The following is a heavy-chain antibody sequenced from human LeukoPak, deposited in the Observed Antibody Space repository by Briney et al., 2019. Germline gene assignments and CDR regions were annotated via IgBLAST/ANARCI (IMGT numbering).Heavy chain of an antibody. D-gene: IGHD6-13*01. V-gene: IGHV1-18*01. Sequence: ASVKVSCKASGYTFSSYGISWVRQAPGQGLEWMGWISAYNGNTNYAQKLQGRVTMTTDTSTSTAYMELSSLRSEDTAVYYCARGSSSWYYGSRFDYWGQGTLVTVSS. CDR2: ISAYNGNT. CDR3: ARGSSSWYYGSRFDY. J-gene: IGHJ4*02. CDR1: GYTFSSYG.